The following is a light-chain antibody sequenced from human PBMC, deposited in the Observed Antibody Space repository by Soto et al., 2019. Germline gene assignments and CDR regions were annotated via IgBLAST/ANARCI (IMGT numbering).Light chain of an antibody. Sequence: QSVLTRPASGSETPGEAITIPCIGPSSNVGSYNYVSGYHQHPGKAPKLIIYEVSNRPSGLSNRFSGSKSGNTASLTISWLQAEDQADYYCSSYTSSSTPLYVFGTGTKGTVL. J-gene: IGLJ1*01. CDR1: SSNVGSYNY. CDR3: SSYTSSSTPLYV. CDR2: EVS. V-gene: IGLV2-14*01.